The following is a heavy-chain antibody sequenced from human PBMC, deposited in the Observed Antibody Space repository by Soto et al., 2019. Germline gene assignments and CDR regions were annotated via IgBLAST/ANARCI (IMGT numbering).Heavy chain of an antibody. CDR3: ARGRTRIDY. CDR2: IKQDGSEI. J-gene: IGHJ4*02. V-gene: IGHV3-7*04. CDR1: GFSFSTYW. Sequence: GSLRLSCAVSGFSFSTYWMSWVRQAPGKGLEWVANIKQDGSEIYYVDSVKGRFTISRDNAKSSLFLQMNSLRAEDTAVYYCARGRTRIDYWGQGALVTVSS.